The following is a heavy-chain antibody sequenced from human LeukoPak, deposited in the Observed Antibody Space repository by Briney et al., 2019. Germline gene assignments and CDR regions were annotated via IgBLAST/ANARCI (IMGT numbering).Heavy chain of an antibody. CDR3: ARGASGTYYFGY. Sequence: GASLRLSCAASGFTVSSNYMTWVRQAPGKGLDWVSVIYSGGSTYYADSVKGRFTISRDNSKNTLFLQMNSLRPEDTAVYYCARGASGTYYFGYWGRGTLVTVSS. V-gene: IGHV3-66*02. CDR2: IYSGGST. J-gene: IGHJ4*02. D-gene: IGHD1-26*01. CDR1: GFTVSSNY.